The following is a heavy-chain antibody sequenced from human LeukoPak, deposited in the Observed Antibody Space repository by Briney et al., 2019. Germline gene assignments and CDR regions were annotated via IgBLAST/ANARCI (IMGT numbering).Heavy chain of an antibody. CDR3: ARRTDY. D-gene: IGHD1-14*01. CDR2: IYSSGST. CDR1: GGSMNNYY. Sequence: SETLSLTCTVSGGSMNNYYWIWIRQPAGKGLEWIGHIYSSGSTNNNPSLKSRVTMSIDTSKNQFFLKLSSVTAADTAVYYCARRTDYWGQGTLVTVSS. V-gene: IGHV4-4*07. J-gene: IGHJ4*02.